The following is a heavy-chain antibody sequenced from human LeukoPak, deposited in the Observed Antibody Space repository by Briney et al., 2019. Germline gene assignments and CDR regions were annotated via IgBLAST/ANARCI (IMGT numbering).Heavy chain of an antibody. D-gene: IGHD2-2*03. V-gene: IGHV4-30-4*01. CDR3: ARDRGYCSSTSCNNWFDP. Sequence: SETLSLTCTVSGGSISGGDYYWSWIRQPPGKGLEWIGYIYYSGSTYYNPSLKSRVTISVDTSKNQFSLKLSSVTAADTAVYYCARDRGYCSSTSCNNWFDPWGQGTLVTVSS. CDR1: GGSISGGDYY. CDR2: IYYSGST. J-gene: IGHJ5*02.